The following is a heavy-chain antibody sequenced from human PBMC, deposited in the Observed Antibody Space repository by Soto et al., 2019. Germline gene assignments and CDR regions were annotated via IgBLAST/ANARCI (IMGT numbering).Heavy chain of an antibody. J-gene: IGHJ6*03. CDR1: GFTFSSYS. D-gene: IGHD6-19*01. CDR2: ISSSSSTI. CDR3: ARDGPKRYSSGWYYYYYMDV. Sequence: EVQLVESGGGLVQPGGSLRLPCAASGFTFSSYSMNWVRQAPGKGLDWVSYISSSSSTIYYADSVKGRFTISRDNAKNSLYLQMNSLRAEDTAVYYCARDGPKRYSSGWYYYYYMDVWGKGTTVTVSS. V-gene: IGHV3-48*01.